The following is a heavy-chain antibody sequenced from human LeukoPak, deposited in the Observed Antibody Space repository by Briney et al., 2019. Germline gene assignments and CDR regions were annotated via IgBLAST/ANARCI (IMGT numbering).Heavy chain of an antibody. CDR3: ARVPWGDYGDYRDY. Sequence: SQTLSLTCAVSGGSISSGGYSWSWIRQPPGKGLEWIGYIYHSGSTYYNPSLKSRVTISVDTSKNQFSLKLSSVTAADTAVYYCARVPWGDYGDYRDYWGQGTLVTVSS. CDR1: GGSISSGGYS. CDR2: IYHSGST. V-gene: IGHV4-30-2*05. D-gene: IGHD4-17*01. J-gene: IGHJ4*02.